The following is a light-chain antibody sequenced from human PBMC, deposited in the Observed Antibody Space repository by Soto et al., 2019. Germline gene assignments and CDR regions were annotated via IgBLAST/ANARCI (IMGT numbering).Light chain of an antibody. Sequence: EIVLTQSPATLSLSPGERATLSCRASQGVSSYLAWYQQKPGQAPRLLIYDASNRTTGIPARFSGSGSGTDFTLTISSLELEDFAVYYCQQRSNCPWTFGQGTKVEIK. V-gene: IGKV3-11*01. J-gene: IGKJ1*01. CDR3: QQRSNCPWT. CDR1: QGVSSY. CDR2: DAS.